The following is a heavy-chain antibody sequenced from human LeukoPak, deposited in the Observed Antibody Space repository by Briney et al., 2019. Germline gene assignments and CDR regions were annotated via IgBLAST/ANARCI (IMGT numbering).Heavy chain of an antibody. D-gene: IGHD3-3*01. J-gene: IGHJ5*02. CDR2: IYYSGST. Sequence: SETLSLTCTVSGGSISSSSYYWGWIRQPPGKGLEWIGSIYYSGSTYYNPSLKSRVTISVDTSKNQFSLKLSSVTAAGTAVYYCARVIRFLDPWGQGALVAVSS. CDR3: ARVIRFLDP. V-gene: IGHV4-39*07. CDR1: GGSISSSSYY.